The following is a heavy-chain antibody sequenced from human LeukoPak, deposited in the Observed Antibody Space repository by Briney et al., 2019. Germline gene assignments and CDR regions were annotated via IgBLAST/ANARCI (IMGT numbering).Heavy chain of an antibody. J-gene: IGHJ3*02. CDR1: GGSISSYY. CDR2: IYYSGST. D-gene: IGHD3-3*01. V-gene: IGHV4-59*01. Sequence: PSETLSLTCTVSGGSISSYYWSWLRQPPGKGLEWIWYIYYSGSTNYNPSLKSRVTISVDTSKNQFSLKLSSVTAADTAVYYCARDRTIFGVAGYAFDIWGQGTMVTVSS. CDR3: ARDRTIFGVAGYAFDI.